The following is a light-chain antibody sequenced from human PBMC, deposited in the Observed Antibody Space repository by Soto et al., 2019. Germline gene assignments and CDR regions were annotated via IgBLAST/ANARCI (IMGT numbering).Light chain of an antibody. V-gene: IGLV1-40*01. CDR1: SSNLGAAFA. CDR3: QSYDSSLSGHVV. J-gene: IGLJ2*01. Sequence: QPVLTPPPSLSGAPGQRITISCTGTSSNLGAAFAVQWYQQLPGAAPKLLIYYNNNRPSGVPDRFSGSKSGTSAFLAITGLQADDEADYYCQSYDSSLSGHVVFGGGTKLTFL. CDR2: YNN.